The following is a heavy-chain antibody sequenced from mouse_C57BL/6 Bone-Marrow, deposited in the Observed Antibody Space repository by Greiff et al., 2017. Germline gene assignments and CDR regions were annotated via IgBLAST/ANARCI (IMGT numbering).Heavy chain of an antibody. V-gene: IGHV1-19*01. D-gene: IGHD2-1*01. CDR1: GYTFTDYY. Sequence: EVHLVESGPVLVKPGASVKMSCKASGYTFTDYYMNWVKQSHGKSLEWIGVINPYNGGTSYNQKFKGKATLTVDKSSSTAYMELNSLTSEDSAVYYCARLVLLAWFAYWGQGTLVTVSA. J-gene: IGHJ3*01. CDR3: ARLVLLAWFAY. CDR2: INPYNGGT.